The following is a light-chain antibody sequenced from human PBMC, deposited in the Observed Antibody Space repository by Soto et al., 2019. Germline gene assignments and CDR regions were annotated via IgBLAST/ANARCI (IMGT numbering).Light chain of an antibody. J-gene: IGLJ1*01. CDR3: CSFAGMNNPHV. CDR2: EVP. V-gene: IGLV2-8*01. CDR1: SNDVGGYDY. Sequence: QSVLTQPPSASGSPGQSVTISCTGTSNDVGGYDYVSWYQQHPGKAPKLIIYEVPKRPSGVPDLFSGSKSGNTASLTVAGLQAEDEADYYCCSFAGMNNPHVFGSGTKVTVL.